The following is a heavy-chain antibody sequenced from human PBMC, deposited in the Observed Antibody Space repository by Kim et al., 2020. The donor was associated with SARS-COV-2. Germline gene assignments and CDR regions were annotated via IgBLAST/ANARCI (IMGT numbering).Heavy chain of an antibody. V-gene: IGHV3-21*01. CDR2: ISRSSSYI. CDR1: GFTFSSYN. CDR3: ARDREEFVLMVYATYYYGMDV. D-gene: IGHD2-8*01. Sequence: GGSLRLSCAASGFTFSSYNMNWVRQAPGKGLEWVSSISRSSSYIYYADSVKGRFTISRDNAKNSLYLQMNSLRAEDTAVYYCARDREEFVLMVYATYYYGMDVWGQGTPVTVSS. J-gene: IGHJ6*02.